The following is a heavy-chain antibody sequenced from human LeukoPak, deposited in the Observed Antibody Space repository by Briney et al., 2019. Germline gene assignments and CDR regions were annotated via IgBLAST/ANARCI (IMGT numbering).Heavy chain of an antibody. CDR2: ISSSSSYI. CDR3: ARDGPPAAPFDY. CDR1: GFTFSSYA. Sequence: GGSLRLSCAASGFTFSSYAMSWVRQAPGKGLEWVSSISSSSSYIYYADSVRGRFTISRDNAKNSLYLQMNSLRAEDTAVYYCARDGPPAAPFDYWGQGTLVTVSS. V-gene: IGHV3-21*01. D-gene: IGHD2-2*01. J-gene: IGHJ4*02.